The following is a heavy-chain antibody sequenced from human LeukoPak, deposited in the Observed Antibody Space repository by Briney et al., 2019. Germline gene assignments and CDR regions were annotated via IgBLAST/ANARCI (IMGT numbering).Heavy chain of an antibody. D-gene: IGHD4-17*01. V-gene: IGHV1-2*02. Sequence: ASXKVSCKASGYIFTCYYIHWVRQAPGQGLEWMGWINPHSGGTNYAQKFQGRVTMTRDTSISTAYMELSRLRSDDTAVYYCARGDIYGDYAYWGQGTLVTVSS. CDR3: ARGDIYGDYAY. CDR2: INPHSGGT. CDR1: GYIFTCYY. J-gene: IGHJ4*02.